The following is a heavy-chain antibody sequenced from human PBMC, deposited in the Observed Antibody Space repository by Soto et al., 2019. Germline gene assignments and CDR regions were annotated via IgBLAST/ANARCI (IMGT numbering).Heavy chain of an antibody. CDR2: IKQDGSEK. CDR3: ARGKRPKHFDWLLYYYYCMDV. V-gene: IGHV3-7*03. J-gene: IGHJ6*03. CDR1: GFTFSSYW. D-gene: IGHD3-9*01. Sequence: GGSLRLSCAASGFTFSSYWMSWVRQAPGKGLEWVANIKQDGSEKYYVDSVKGRFTISRDNAKNSLYLQMNSLRAEDTAAYYCARGKRPKHFDWLLYYYYCMDVWGKGTPVTVSS.